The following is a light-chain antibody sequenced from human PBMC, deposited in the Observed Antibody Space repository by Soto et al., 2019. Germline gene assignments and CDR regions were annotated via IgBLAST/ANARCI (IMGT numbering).Light chain of an antibody. CDR2: DAS. V-gene: IGKV1-33*01. Sequence: DIQMTQSPSTLSASVGDRVTITCQASQGISKYLNWYQHIPGKAPKLLIYDASNLATGVPSRFSGSGSGTDFTFTISSLQPEDIATYYCQQYANLPSLITFGQGTRLDI. CDR3: QQYANLPSLIT. CDR1: QGISKY. J-gene: IGKJ5*01.